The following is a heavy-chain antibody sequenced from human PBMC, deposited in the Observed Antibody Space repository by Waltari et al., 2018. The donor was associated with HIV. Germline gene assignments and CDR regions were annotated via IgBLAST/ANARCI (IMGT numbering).Heavy chain of an antibody. J-gene: IGHJ4*02. CDR3: ARAGVPQLVPSGD. D-gene: IGHD6-6*01. CDR2: IDPNDNNT. CDR1: GYTFTNYY. V-gene: IGHV1-46*01. Sequence: QVQLVQSGAEVKKPGASVKVSCKASGYTFTNYYVHWVRQAPGQGLEWMGIIDPNDNNTTYAQKFQGRVTMTRVTSTSTVYLELSSLKSDDTAVYYCARAGVPQLVPSGDWGQGTLVTVSS.